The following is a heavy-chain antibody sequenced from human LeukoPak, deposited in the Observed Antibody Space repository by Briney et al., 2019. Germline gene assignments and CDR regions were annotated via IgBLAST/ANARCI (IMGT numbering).Heavy chain of an antibody. V-gene: IGHV4-59*08. CDR2: IYYSGST. CDR3: ARHGDYYDSSGYLDY. CDR1: GGSISSYY. Sequence: SESLSLTCTVSGGSISSYYWSWIRQPPGKGLEWIGYIYYSGSTNYNPSLKSRVTISVDTSKNQFSLKLSSVTAADTAVYYCARHGDYYDSSGYLDYWGQGTLVTVSS. D-gene: IGHD3-22*01. J-gene: IGHJ4*02.